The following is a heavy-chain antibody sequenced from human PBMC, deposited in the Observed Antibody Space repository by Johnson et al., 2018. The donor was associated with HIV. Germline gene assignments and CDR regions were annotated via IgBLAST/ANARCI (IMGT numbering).Heavy chain of an antibody. CDR2: ISFDGSNK. D-gene: IGHD2-15*01. Sequence: QVQLVESGGGVVQPGRSLRLSCAASGFTFNSYTMHWVRQAPGKGLEWVAVISFDGSNKYYADSVKGRFAISRDNSRNTLELRMDSLRVEDTAVYYCARSPRIVVVVAATVGHAFDIWGQGTMVTVSS. CDR3: ARSPRIVVVVAATVGHAFDI. J-gene: IGHJ3*02. CDR1: GFTFNSYT. V-gene: IGHV3-30*09.